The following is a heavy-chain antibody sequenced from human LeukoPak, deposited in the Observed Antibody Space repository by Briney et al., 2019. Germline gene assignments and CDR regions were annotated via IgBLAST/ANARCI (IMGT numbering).Heavy chain of an antibody. Sequence: GGSLRLSCAASGFTFSDYYMSWIRQAPGKGLEWVSFISSSGSTIYYADSVKGRFTISRDNAKNSLYLQMNSLRVEDTAVYYCARNFTYYYDTSGRVIRAFDIWGQGTMVTVSS. CDR3: ARNFTYYYDTSGRVIRAFDI. J-gene: IGHJ3*02. V-gene: IGHV3-11*04. D-gene: IGHD3-22*01. CDR1: GFTFSDYY. CDR2: ISSSGSTI.